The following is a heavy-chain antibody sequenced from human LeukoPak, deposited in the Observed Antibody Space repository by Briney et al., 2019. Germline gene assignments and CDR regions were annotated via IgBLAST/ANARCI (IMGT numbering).Heavy chain of an antibody. Sequence: KPSETLSLTCTVSAGSISSYYWSWIRQPPGKGLEWIGYIYYSGSTNYNPSLKSRVTISVDTSKNQFSLKLSSVTAADTAVYYCARDGENQYYFDYWGQGTLVTVSS. CDR2: IYYSGST. J-gene: IGHJ4*02. CDR1: AGSISSYY. D-gene: IGHD1-14*01. CDR3: ARDGENQYYFDY. V-gene: IGHV4-59*01.